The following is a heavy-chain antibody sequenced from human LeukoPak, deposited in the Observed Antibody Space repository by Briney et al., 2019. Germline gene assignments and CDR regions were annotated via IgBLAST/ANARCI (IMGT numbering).Heavy chain of an antibody. J-gene: IGHJ5*02. Sequence: GGSLRLSCAAPGFSVGNYWMHWVREAPGKGLVWVSRSEGDDTTTTYADSVKGRFTVSRDNAKNTVYLQMNSLRVEDTAVYYCAKLDWFDPWGQGTLVTVSP. D-gene: IGHD3-3*02. CDR3: AKLDWFDP. CDR2: SEGDDTTT. CDR1: GFSVGNYW. V-gene: IGHV3-74*03.